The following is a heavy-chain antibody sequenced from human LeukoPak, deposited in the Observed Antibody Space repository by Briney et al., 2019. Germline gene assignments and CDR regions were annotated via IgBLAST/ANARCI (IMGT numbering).Heavy chain of an antibody. CDR1: GFSFSNFW. V-gene: IGHV3-7*01. D-gene: IGHD6-6*01. J-gene: IGHJ5*02. CDR2: IKPDGSAT. Sequence: GGSLRLSCAASGFSFSNFWMSWVRQVPGKGLEWVANIKPDGSATNYVDSVKGRFTISRDNAKNSLDLQMNSLRAEDTAVYYCARGGGSSSWGQGTLVTVSS. CDR3: ARGGGSSS.